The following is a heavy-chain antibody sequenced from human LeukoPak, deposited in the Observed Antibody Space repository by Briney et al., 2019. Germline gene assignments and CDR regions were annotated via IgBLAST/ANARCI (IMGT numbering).Heavy chain of an antibody. CDR1: GYSFTSYW. Sequence: PGESLQISCKGSGYSFTSYWIGWVRQMPGKGLEWMGIIYPGDSDTRYSPSFQGRVTISADKSISTAYLQWSSLKASDTAMYYCARRAAAGLYYFDYWGQGTLVTVSS. CDR2: IYPGDSDT. CDR3: ARRAAAGLYYFDY. D-gene: IGHD6-13*01. J-gene: IGHJ4*02. V-gene: IGHV5-51*01.